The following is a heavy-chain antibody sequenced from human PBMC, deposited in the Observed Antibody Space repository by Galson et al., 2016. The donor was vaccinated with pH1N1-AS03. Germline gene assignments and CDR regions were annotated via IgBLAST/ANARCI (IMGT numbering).Heavy chain of an antibody. CDR2: MSYDGSTK. CDR1: GFSFSSYG. J-gene: IGHJ4*02. CDR3: AKDLHFEDINYLDY. Sequence: SLRLSCAASGFSFSSYGMHWARQAPGKGLEWVAIMSYDGSTKYYTDSVRDRFTISRDNSKKTLYLHMSSLSAEDTAVYYCAKDLHFEDINYLDYWGRGTLVMVPS. V-gene: IGHV3-30*18. D-gene: IGHD3-3*02.